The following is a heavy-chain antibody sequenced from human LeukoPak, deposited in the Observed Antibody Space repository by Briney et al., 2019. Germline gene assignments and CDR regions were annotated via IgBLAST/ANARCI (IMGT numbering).Heavy chain of an antibody. D-gene: IGHD4-17*01. CDR3: ARSTVTTHNNWFDP. Sequence: SETLSLTCAVSGYSISSGYYWGWIRQPPGKGLEWIGSIYHSGSTYYNPSLKSRVTISVDTSKNQFSLKLSSVTAADTAVYYCARSTVTTHNNWFDPWGQGTLVTVSS. CDR2: IYHSGST. J-gene: IGHJ5*02. V-gene: IGHV4-38-2*01. CDR1: GYSISSGYY.